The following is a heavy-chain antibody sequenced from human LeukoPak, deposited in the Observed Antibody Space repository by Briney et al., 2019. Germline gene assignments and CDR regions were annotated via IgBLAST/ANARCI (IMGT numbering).Heavy chain of an antibody. CDR2: IYYSGST. J-gene: IGHJ5*02. CDR3: AREGYGDNWFDP. CDR1: TGAISGYY. V-gene: IGHV4-30-4*01. Sequence: SETLSLTCTVSTGAISGYYWSWIRQPPGKGLEWIGYIYYSGSTYYNPSLKSRVTISVDTSKNQFSLKLSSVTAADTAVYYCAREGYGDNWFDPWGQGTLVTVSS. D-gene: IGHD4-17*01.